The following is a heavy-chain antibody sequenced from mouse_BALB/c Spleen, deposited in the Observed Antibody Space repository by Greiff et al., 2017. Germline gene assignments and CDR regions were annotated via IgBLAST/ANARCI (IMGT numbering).Heavy chain of an antibody. V-gene: IGHV2-9*02. D-gene: IGHD2-1*01. CDR2: IWAGGST. CDR3: ARGYYGNYWFAY. Sequence: QVTLKESGPGLVAPSQSLSITCTVSGFSLTSYGVHWVRQPPGKGLEWLGVIWAGGSTNYNSALMSRLSISKDNSKSQVFLKMNSLQTDDTAMYYCARGYYGNYWFAYWGQGTLVTVSA. J-gene: IGHJ3*01. CDR1: GFSLTSYG.